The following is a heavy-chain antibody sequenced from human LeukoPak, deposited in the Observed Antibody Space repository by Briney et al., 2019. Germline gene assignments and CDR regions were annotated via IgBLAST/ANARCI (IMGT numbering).Heavy chain of an antibody. J-gene: IGHJ6*04. Sequence: GRSLRLSCAASGFTFSSYGMHWVRQAPGKGLEWVAVISYDGSNKYYADSVKGRFTIPRDNSKNTLYLQMNSLRAEDTAVYYCAKDQGYCSGGSCYPWNGMDVWGKGTTVTVSS. CDR1: GFTFSSYG. V-gene: IGHV3-30*18. D-gene: IGHD2-15*01. CDR2: ISYDGSNK. CDR3: AKDQGYCSGGSCYPWNGMDV.